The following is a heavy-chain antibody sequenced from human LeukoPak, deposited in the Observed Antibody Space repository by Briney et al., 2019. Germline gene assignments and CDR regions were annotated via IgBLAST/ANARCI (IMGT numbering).Heavy chain of an antibody. CDR2: IYSSGTT. J-gene: IGHJ4*02. D-gene: IGHD3/OR15-3a*01. CDR1: GVSLHRSF. CDR3: GRRPAVDGPIDN. Sequence: SETLSLTCVVSGVSLHRSFWTWVRQPPGKGLEWIGRIYSSGTTDYSPSLKSRLTISIDTSKNQFSLRLASMTAADTAVYFCGRRPAVDGPIDNWGRGILVAVSS. V-gene: IGHV4-59*01.